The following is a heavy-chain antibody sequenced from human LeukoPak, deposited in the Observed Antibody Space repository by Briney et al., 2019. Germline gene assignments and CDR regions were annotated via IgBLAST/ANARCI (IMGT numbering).Heavy chain of an antibody. D-gene: IGHD6-19*01. CDR3: ARDVHSSGWVNWFDP. CDR1: GGSISSYY. V-gene: IGHV4-59*01. J-gene: IGHJ5*02. Sequence: PSETLSLTCTVSGGSISSYYWSWIRQPPGKGLEWIGYIYYSGSTNYNPSLKSRVTISVDTSKNQFSLKLSSVTAADTAVYYCARDVHSSGWVNWFDPWGQGTLVTVSS. CDR2: IYYSGST.